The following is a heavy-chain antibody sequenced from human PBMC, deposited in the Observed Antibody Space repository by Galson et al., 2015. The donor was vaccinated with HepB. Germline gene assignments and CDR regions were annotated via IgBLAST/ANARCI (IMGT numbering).Heavy chain of an antibody. J-gene: IGHJ4*02. V-gene: IGHV3-21*06. CDR3: AREWEVVGATSFDY. CDR2: ISSSSSYI. CDR1: GFTLISYT. Sequence: LRLSCAASGFTLISYTMNWVRQAPGRGLEWVSSISSSSSYIYYADSVKGRFTISRDNAKNSLYLQMNSLRAEDTAVYYCAREWEVVGATSFDYWGQGTPVTVSS. D-gene: IGHD1-26*01.